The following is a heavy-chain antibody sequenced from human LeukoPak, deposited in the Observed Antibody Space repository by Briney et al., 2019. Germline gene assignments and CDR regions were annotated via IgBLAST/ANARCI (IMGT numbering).Heavy chain of an antibody. D-gene: IGHD5-18*01. CDR3: ARGDARGYSYGHFHFDH. CDR1: GGSISSYY. CDR2: IYYSGST. Sequence: KSSETLSLTCTVSGGSISSYYWSWIRQPPGKGLEWIGCIYYSGSTNYNPSLKSRVTISVDTSKNQFSLKLSSVTAADTAAYYCARGDARGYSYGHFHFDHWGHGTLVTVSS. J-gene: IGHJ4*01. V-gene: IGHV4-59*01.